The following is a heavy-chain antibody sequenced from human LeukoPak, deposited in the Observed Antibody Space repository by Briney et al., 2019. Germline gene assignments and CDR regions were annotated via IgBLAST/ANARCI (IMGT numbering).Heavy chain of an antibody. V-gene: IGHV4-59*08. CDR3: ARMSGPDAFDI. J-gene: IGHJ3*02. CDR2: IYYSGST. Sequence: SETLSLTCTVSGGSISSYYWSWIRQPPGKGLQWIGYIYYSGSTIYSPSLRSRVTISVDTSKNQFSLKLSSVTAADTAVYYCARMSGPDAFDIWGQGTMVTVSS. CDR1: GGSISSYY.